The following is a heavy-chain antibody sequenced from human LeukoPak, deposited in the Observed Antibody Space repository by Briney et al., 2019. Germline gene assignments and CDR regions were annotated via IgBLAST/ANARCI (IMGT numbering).Heavy chain of an antibody. Sequence: ASVKVSCKASGYTFTSYDINWVRQATGQGLEWMGWMNPNSGNTGYAQKFQGRVTMTRNTSISTAYMELSSLRSEDTAVYYCAKDPVRWFHSFDYWGQGTLVTVSS. J-gene: IGHJ4*02. CDR2: MNPNSGNT. D-gene: IGHD4-23*01. CDR3: AKDPVRWFHSFDY. CDR1: GYTFTSYD. V-gene: IGHV1-8*01.